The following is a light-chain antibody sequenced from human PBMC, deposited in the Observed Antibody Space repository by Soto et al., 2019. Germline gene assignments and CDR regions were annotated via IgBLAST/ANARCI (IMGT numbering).Light chain of an antibody. J-gene: IGLJ1*01. CDR2: DVS. CDR3: SSYTSSSPFV. CDR1: SSDVGGYNY. V-gene: IGLV2-14*03. Sequence: QSALTQPASVSGSPGQSITISCTGTSSDVGGYNYVSWYQLHPGKAPKLMIYDVSNRPSGVSNRFSGSKSGNTASLTISGLQAEDEADYYCSSYTSSSPFVFGTVTKLTVL.